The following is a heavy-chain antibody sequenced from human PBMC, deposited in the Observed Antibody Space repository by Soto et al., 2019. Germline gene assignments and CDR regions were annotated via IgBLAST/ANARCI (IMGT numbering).Heavy chain of an antibody. D-gene: IGHD6-13*01. Sequence: QVQLQQWGAGLLKPSETLSLTCAVYGGSFSGYYWSWIRQPPGKGLEWIGEINHSGSTNYNPSLKSRVTISVDTSKNQFSLKLSSVTAADTAVYYGARGRAAAGFLYWGQGTLVTVSS. J-gene: IGHJ4*02. CDR1: GGSFSGYY. V-gene: IGHV4-34*01. CDR3: ARGRAAAGFLY. CDR2: INHSGST.